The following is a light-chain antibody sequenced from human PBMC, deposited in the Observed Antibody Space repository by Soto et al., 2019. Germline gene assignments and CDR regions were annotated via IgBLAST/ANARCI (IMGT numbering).Light chain of an antibody. J-gene: IGKJ1*01. Sequence: DTQMTQSPSSLSASVGERVTITCRPGRGISTWLAWYQQKPGKALKLLIYAASSLQSGVPSRFSGSGSGTDFTLTISSLQPEDFATYYCQQANSFPWTFGQGTKVEIK. CDR1: RGISTW. CDR2: AAS. CDR3: QQANSFPWT. V-gene: IGKV1-12*01.